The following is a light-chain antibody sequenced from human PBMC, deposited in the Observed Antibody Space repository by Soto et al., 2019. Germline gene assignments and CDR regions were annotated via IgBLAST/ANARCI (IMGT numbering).Light chain of an antibody. CDR2: AAS. CDR1: QDITIS. Sequence: DIQMTRSPSSLSASVGDRVTITCRASQDITISLAWFQQRPGSAPRALIYAASNLQPGVPSKVSGSGSGTHFTLTINNLQPEDFGTYYCQQYNKYPHTFGQGTNLEIK. CDR3: QQYNKYPHT. V-gene: IGKV1-16*02. J-gene: IGKJ2*01.